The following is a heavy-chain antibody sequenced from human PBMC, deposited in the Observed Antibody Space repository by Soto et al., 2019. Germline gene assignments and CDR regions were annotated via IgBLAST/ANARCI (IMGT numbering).Heavy chain of an antibody. Sequence: EVQLVESGGGLVQPGGSLRLSCAASGFNVYSFDRYWMHWVRRAPGKGLVWISLLDGDGSNTAYADSVKGRFTISRDNAKNMLYLQMNSLRVEDTAVYYCATDEGYKPRSWGQGTLVTVSS. CDR3: ATDEGYKPRS. CDR2: LDGDGSNT. J-gene: IGHJ4*02. CDR1: GFNVYSFDRYW. V-gene: IGHV3-74*01. D-gene: IGHD1-1*01.